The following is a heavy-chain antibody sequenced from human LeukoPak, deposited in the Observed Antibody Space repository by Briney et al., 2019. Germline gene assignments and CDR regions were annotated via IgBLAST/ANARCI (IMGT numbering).Heavy chain of an antibody. D-gene: IGHD6-6*01. Sequence: GTSLRLPCAASGFSFSNFAMHWVRQAPGKGLEWVAVILSDGSNEYYGDSVKGRFIISRDNSKDTLNLQMNSLRGDDTAVYYCAKRGARRSDWYGMDVWGQGTSVTVSS. J-gene: IGHJ6*02. CDR2: ILSDGSNE. CDR3: AKRGARRSDWYGMDV. V-gene: IGHV3-30*18. CDR1: GFSFSNFA.